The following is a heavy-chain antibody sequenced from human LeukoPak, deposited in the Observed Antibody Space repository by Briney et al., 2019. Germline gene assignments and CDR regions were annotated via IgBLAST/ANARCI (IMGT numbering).Heavy chain of an antibody. CDR1: GYTFPSYC. V-gene: IGHV1-18*01. Sequence: ASVKVSCKASGYTFPSYCISWVRQAPGQGLEWMGWISTYNGKTNYAQKFQGRVTMTTETSTSTADMELRSLRADDTAVYYCARDTYYGSGSYEARFDYWGQGTLVTVSS. J-gene: IGHJ4*02. CDR3: ARDTYYGSGSYEARFDY. CDR2: ISTYNGKT. D-gene: IGHD3-10*01.